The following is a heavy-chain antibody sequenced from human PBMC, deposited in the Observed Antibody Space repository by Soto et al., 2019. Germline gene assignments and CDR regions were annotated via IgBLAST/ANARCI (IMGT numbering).Heavy chain of an antibody. CDR2: VYYTGST. Sequence: SETLSLTCSVSGGSISGSYWSWIRQSPGKGLEWLGYVYYTGSTNYSPSLRSRVSISVDTSKNEFSLRLSSVTAADTAVYFCARSVAVPGAHIHYWGQGTQVTVSS. CDR3: ARSVAVPGAHIHY. J-gene: IGHJ4*02. V-gene: IGHV4-59*01. D-gene: IGHD6-19*01. CDR1: GGSISGSY.